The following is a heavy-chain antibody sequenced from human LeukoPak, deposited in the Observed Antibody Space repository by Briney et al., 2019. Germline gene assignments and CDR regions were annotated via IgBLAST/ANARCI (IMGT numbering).Heavy chain of an antibody. Sequence: PSETLSLTCAVYGGSFSGYYWSWIRQPPGKGLEWIGEINHSGSTNYNPSLKSRVTISVDTSKNQFSLKLSSVTAADTAVYYCACPQIMTTRYYYGMDVWGQGTTVTVSS. CDR3: ACPQIMTTRYYYGMDV. D-gene: IGHD4-17*01. V-gene: IGHV4-34*01. J-gene: IGHJ6*02. CDR2: INHSGST. CDR1: GGSFSGYY.